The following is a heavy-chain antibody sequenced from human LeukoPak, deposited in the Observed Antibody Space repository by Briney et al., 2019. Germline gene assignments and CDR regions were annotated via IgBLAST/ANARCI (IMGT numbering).Heavy chain of an antibody. D-gene: IGHD1-26*01. Sequence: GGSLRLSCAASGFTFSSYGMHWVRQAPGKGLEWAAVIWYDGSNKYYADSVKGRFTISRDNSKNTLYLQMNSLRAEDTAVYYCARDYRGVRAFDIWGQGTMVTVSS. CDR3: ARDYRGVRAFDI. V-gene: IGHV3-33*01. CDR2: IWYDGSNK. CDR1: GFTFSSYG. J-gene: IGHJ3*02.